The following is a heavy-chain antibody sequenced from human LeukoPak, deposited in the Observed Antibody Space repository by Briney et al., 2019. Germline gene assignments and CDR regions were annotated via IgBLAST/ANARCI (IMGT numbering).Heavy chain of an antibody. V-gene: IGHV3-21*04. CDR3: ARGFPTYFYDSGGYYPFDY. CDR1: GFTFSSYS. D-gene: IGHD3-22*01. Sequence: PGGSLRLSCAASGFTFSSYSMNWVRQAPGKGLEWVSSISSSSSYIYYADSVKGRFTISRDNAKNSLYLQMNSLRAEDTALYYCARGFPTYFYDSGGYYPFDYWGQGTLVTVSS. J-gene: IGHJ4*02. CDR2: ISSSSSYI.